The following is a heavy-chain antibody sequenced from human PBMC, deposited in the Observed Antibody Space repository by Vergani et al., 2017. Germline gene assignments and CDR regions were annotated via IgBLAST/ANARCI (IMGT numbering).Heavy chain of an antibody. CDR1: GGTFSSYT. J-gene: IGHJ4*02. CDR2: IIPILGIA. V-gene: IGHV1-69*02. CDR3: ASVXRGDCSGGSCPGDY. D-gene: IGHD2-15*01. Sequence: QVQLVQSGAEVKKPGSSVKVSCKASGGTFSSYTISWVRQAPGQGLEWMGRIIPILGIANYAQKFQGRVTITADKSTSTAYMELSSLRSEDPAVYYCASVXRGDCSGGSCPGDYWRQGTLVTVSS.